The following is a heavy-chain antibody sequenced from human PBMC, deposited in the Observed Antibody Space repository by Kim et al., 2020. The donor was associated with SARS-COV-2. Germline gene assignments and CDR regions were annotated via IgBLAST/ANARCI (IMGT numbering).Heavy chain of an antibody. D-gene: IGHD2-8*02. CDR3: ATVSWSRRNWFDP. Sequence: YAQKFQGRVTMTEDTSTDTAYMELSSLRSEDTAVYYCATVSWSRRNWFDPWGQGTLVTVSS. J-gene: IGHJ5*02. V-gene: IGHV1-24*01.